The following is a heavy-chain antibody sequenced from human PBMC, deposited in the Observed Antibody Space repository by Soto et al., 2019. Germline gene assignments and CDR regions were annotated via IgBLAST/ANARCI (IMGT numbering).Heavy chain of an antibody. J-gene: IGHJ4*02. V-gene: IGHV4-59*01. CDR1: GGSISSYY. CDR2: IYYSGST. D-gene: IGHD3-22*01. CDR3: ARAIHDYDTTGYLSFDY. Sequence: SETLSLTCSVSGGSISSYYWSWIRQPPGKGLEWIGYIYYSGSTNYNPSLKSRVTISVDTSKNQFSLRLSSVTAADTAVYLCARAIHDYDTTGYLSFDYWGQGTLVTVSS.